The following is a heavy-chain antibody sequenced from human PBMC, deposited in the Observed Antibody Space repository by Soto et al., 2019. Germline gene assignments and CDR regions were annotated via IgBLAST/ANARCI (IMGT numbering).Heavy chain of an antibody. Sequence: ETLSLTCTVSGGSVTSGNYYWSWIRQPPGKGLEWIGHIYYSGSTNYNPSLKSRVTISVDASKNQFSLKLSSVTAADTAIYYCARGPVVTPFVDYWGQGTLVTVPS. CDR2: IYYSGST. D-gene: IGHD2-21*02. CDR3: ARGPVVTPFVDY. J-gene: IGHJ4*02. V-gene: IGHV4-61*01. CDR1: GGSVTSGNYY.